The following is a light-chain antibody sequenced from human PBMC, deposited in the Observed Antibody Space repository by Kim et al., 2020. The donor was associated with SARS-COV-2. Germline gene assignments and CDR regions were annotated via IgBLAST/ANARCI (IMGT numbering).Light chain of an antibody. Sequence: IAMTQSPATLSVSPGDRVTLSCRASQSVDTDIAWYQQKPGQPPRLLIYDASTRATGVADTFRGSGSGTEFTLTISSQQSEDLAVYYCQHYHKWPPWTFGRGTKVDIK. CDR2: DAS. CDR1: QSVDTD. CDR3: QHYHKWPPWT. J-gene: IGKJ1*01. V-gene: IGKV3D-15*01.